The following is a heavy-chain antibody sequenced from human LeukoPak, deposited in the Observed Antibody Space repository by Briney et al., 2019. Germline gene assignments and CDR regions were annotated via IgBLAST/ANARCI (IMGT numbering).Heavy chain of an antibody. CDR3: ARSAVEMATIDFDY. Sequence: PSETQSLTCTVSGGSISSYYWSWIRQPPGKGLEWIGYIYYSGSTNYNPSLKSRVTISVDTSKNQFSLKLSSVTAADTAVYYCARSAVEMATIDFDYWGQGTLVTVSS. CDR2: IYYSGST. V-gene: IGHV4-59*01. CDR1: GGSISSYY. D-gene: IGHD5-24*01. J-gene: IGHJ4*02.